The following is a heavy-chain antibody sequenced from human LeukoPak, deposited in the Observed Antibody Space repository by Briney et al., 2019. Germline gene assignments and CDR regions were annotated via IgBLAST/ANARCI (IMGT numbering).Heavy chain of an antibody. J-gene: IGHJ3*01. Sequence: SETLSLTCSVSGGSISHYYWSWIRQPPGKGLEWIGYILYRGSSESNPSLKSRVTIFVDASKTQFSLNLTSVTAADTAMYFCARHRGASYYNVLTGYLDAFDVWGQGTMVTVSS. CDR3: ARHRGASYYNVLTGYLDAFDV. V-gene: IGHV4-59*08. CDR2: ILYRGSS. D-gene: IGHD3-9*01. CDR1: GGSISHYY.